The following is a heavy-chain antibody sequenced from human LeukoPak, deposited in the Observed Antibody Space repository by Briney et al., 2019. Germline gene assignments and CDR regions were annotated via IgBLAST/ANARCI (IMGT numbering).Heavy chain of an antibody. CDR1: GFTFSSYA. Sequence: GGSLRLSCAASGFTFSSYAMSWVRQAPGKGLEWVSAISGSGGSTYYADSVKGRFTISRDNSKNTLYLQMNSLRAEDTAVYYCARDERESGILTGYYPFDYWGQGTLVTVSS. CDR2: ISGSGGST. V-gene: IGHV3-23*01. D-gene: IGHD3-9*01. J-gene: IGHJ4*02. CDR3: ARDERESGILTGYYPFDY.